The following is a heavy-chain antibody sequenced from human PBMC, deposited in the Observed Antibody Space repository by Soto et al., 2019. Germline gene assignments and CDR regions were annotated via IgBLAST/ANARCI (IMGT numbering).Heavy chain of an antibody. CDR3: ARQIYDSSGYYYAY. Sequence: SETLSLTCTVSGGSISSYYWSWIRQPPGKGLEWLGYIYSRGSTNYNPSLKSRVTISVDKSKSQFFLKLSSVTAPDTAVYYCARQIYDSSGYYYAYWGQGTLVTVSS. CDR1: GGSISSYY. V-gene: IGHV4-59*08. D-gene: IGHD3-22*01. CDR2: IYSRGST. J-gene: IGHJ4*02.